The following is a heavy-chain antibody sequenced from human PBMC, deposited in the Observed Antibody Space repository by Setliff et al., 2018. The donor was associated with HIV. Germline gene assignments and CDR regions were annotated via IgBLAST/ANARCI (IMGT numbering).Heavy chain of an antibody. D-gene: IGHD3-22*01. V-gene: IGHV3-66*02. J-gene: IGHJ4*02. CDR2: IYSDGST. CDR3: ARVRLYNSALDY. Sequence: PGGSLRLSCAASGLTVSDHFFDWVRQAPGKGLEWVSTIYSDGSTYHADSVKGRFTLSRDTSKNTLSLQMNTLRPEDTAVYFCARVRLYNSALDYWGQGTLVTVSS. CDR1: GLTVSDHF.